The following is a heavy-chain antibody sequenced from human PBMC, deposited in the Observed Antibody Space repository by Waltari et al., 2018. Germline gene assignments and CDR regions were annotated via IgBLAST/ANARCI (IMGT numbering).Heavy chain of an antibody. CDR2: VIPIFGTP. CDR3: AKREIGYAFDI. D-gene: IGHD1-26*01. Sequence: QVQLVQSGAEVKQPGASVQVSCKASGGTFGTYAITWVRQAPGQGLEWMGGVIPIFGTPNYAPKFQGRVTVSADPSTSTAYLEVRRLISEDTAVYYCAKREIGYAFDIWGHGTMVTVSS. V-gene: IGHV1-69*12. J-gene: IGHJ3*02. CDR1: GGTFGTYA.